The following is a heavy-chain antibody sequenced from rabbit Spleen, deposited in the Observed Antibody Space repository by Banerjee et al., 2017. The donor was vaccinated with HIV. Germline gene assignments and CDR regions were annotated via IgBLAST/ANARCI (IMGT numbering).Heavy chain of an antibody. D-gene: IGHD6-1*01. CDR1: GFSFSSSYY. Sequence: QEQLVESGGGLVQPEGSLTLTCTASGFSFSSSYYMYWVRQAPGKGLEWIACMDTSFSDTWYASWAKGRFTISKTSSTTVTLQMTSLTAADTATYFCAREVLYATYAGFGDATIYYFDLWGPGTLVTVS. CDR2: MDTSFSDT. CDR3: AREVLYATYAGFGDATIYYFDL. J-gene: IGHJ4*01. V-gene: IGHV1S45*01.